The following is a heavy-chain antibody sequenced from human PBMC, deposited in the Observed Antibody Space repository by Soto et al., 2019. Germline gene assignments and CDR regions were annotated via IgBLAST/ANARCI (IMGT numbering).Heavy chain of an antibody. CDR3: ARLPFLEWLYPRDYYYYMDV. J-gene: IGHJ6*03. CDR1: GYSFTSYW. Sequence: PGESLKISCKGSGYSFTSYWIGWVRQMPGKGLEWMGIIYPGDSDTRYSPSFQGQVTISADKSISTAYLQWSSLKASDTAMYYWARLPFLEWLYPRDYYYYMDVWGKGTTVTVSS. CDR2: IYPGDSDT. V-gene: IGHV5-51*01. D-gene: IGHD3-3*01.